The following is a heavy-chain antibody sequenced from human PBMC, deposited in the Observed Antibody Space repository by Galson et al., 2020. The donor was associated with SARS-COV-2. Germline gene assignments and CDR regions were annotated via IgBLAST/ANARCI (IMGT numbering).Heavy chain of an antibody. J-gene: IGHJ4*02. CDR3: ARDKGSGWYEDFDY. D-gene: IGHD6-19*01. V-gene: IGHV1-2*02. CDR1: GYSFTGYH. Sequence: ASVKVSCKAAGYSFTGYHMHWVRQAPGQGLEWMGWINPHSGGTNYAQNFQGRVTMTSDTSITTVYMELSSLRSDDTAVYYCARDKGSGWYEDFDYWGQGTLVTVSS. CDR2: INPHSGGT.